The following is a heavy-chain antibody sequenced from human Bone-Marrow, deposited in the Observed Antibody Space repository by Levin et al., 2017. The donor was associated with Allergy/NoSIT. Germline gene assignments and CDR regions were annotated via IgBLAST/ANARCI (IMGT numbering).Heavy chain of an antibody. CDR3: ARERSYKSGSEGYNNLFRDYYFDL. V-gene: IGHV4-61*02. D-gene: IGHD3-10*01. J-gene: IGHJ2*01. CDR1: GDSISTGNYF. CDR2: IYNSGST. Sequence: SETLSLTCSVSGDSISTGNYFWSWLRQPAGKGPEWIGRIYNSGSTNYNPSLESRVIVSVDMSKNQFSLKLKSVTAADTAVYYCARERSYKSGSEGYNNLFRDYYFDLWGRGTLVTVSS.